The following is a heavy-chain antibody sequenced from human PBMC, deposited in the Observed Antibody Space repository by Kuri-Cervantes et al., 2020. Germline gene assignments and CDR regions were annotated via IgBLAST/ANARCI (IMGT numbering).Heavy chain of an antibody. CDR1: GGSISSYY. V-gene: IGHV4-59*08. CDR2: IYYSGST. D-gene: IGHD3-10*01. CDR3: ARHRDYYGSGSSYNWFDP. Sequence: SETLSLTCTVSGGSISSYYWSWIRQPPGKGLEWIGYIYYSGSTNYNPSLKSRVTISVDTSKNQFSLKLSSVTAADTAVYYCARHRDYYGSGSSYNWFDPWGQGTLVTVSS. J-gene: IGHJ5*02.